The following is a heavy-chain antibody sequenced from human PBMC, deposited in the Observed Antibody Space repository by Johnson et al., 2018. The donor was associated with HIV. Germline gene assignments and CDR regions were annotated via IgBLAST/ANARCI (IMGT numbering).Heavy chain of an antibody. CDR2: IYSGGGT. Sequence: VQLVESGGGLVQPGGSLRLACAASGFTVSRNYMSWVRQAPGKGLEWVSVIYSGGGTYYADSVKGRFTISRDNSKNTLYLQMNSLRAEDTALYYCARLPSGYSRDAFDIWGQGTMVTVSS. J-gene: IGHJ3*02. CDR3: ARLPSGYSRDAFDI. CDR1: GFTVSRNY. V-gene: IGHV3-66*02. D-gene: IGHD5-18*01.